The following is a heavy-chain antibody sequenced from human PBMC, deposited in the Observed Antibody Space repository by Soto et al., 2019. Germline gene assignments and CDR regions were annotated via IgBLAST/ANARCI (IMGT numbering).Heavy chain of an antibody. CDR1: GGTFSTHA. CDR2: IIPISGTT. CDR3: ARGYCSGGNCYSGMDV. V-gene: IGHV1-69*13. D-gene: IGHD2-15*01. Sequence: VASVKVSCKASGGTFSTHAIIWVRQAPGHGLEWMGGIIPISGTTYYTQKFQGRVTITADEPTGTAFMELSSLKSEDTAVFYCARGYCSGGNCYSGMDVWGQGTMVTVSS. J-gene: IGHJ6*02.